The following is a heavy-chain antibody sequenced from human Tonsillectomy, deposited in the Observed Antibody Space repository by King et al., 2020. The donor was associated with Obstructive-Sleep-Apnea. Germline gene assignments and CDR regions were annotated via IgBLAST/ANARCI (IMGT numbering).Heavy chain of an antibody. Sequence: VQLPQWGAGLLKPSETLSLTCAVSGGSFSGYYWSWIRQPPGKGLEWIGEINHSGSTNYNPSLKSRVTISVDTSKNQFSLKLSSVTAADTAVYYCASSTYYYDSSGWDYYFDYWGQGTLVTVSS. CDR1: GGSFSGYY. D-gene: IGHD3-22*01. CDR2: INHSGST. J-gene: IGHJ4*02. V-gene: IGHV4-34*01. CDR3: ASSTYYYDSSGWDYYFDY.